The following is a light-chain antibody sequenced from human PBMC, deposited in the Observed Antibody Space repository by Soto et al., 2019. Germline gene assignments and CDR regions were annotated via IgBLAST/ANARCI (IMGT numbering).Light chain of an antibody. CDR1: QSVSNNY. V-gene: IGKV3-20*01. CDR3: QQYGSSGT. J-gene: IGKJ1*01. CDR2: GAS. Sequence: ALTQSPGTLSLSPGERATLSCRASQSVSNNYLAWYQQKPGQAPRLLIYGASNRATGIPDRFSGSGSGTDFTLTISRLEPEDFAVYYCQQYGSSGTFGQGTKVDIK.